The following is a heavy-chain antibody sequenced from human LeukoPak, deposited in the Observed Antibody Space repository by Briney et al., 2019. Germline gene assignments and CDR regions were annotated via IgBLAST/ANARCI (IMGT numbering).Heavy chain of an antibody. D-gene: IGHD3-3*01. V-gene: IGHV1-69*13. Sequence: ASVTVSCTASGGTFSSYAISWVRQAPGQGLEWMGGIIPIFGTANYAQKFQGRVTITADESTSTAYMELSSLRSEDTAVYYGARALGPVKYYDFWSGLSWFDPWGQGTLVTVSS. CDR1: GGTFSSYA. CDR2: IIPIFGTA. J-gene: IGHJ5*02. CDR3: ARALGPVKYYDFWSGLSWFDP.